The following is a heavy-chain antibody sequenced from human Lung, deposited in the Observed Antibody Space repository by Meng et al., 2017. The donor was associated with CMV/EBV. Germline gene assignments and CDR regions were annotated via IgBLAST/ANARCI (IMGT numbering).Heavy chain of an antibody. D-gene: IGHD2/OR15-2a*01. Sequence: QVQVVQSGSEWKKPADSGKVSCKASGYTFSTYTINWVRQAHGRGLEWMGWISTNTGTPTYTQGFTGRFVFSLDTSVSTAYLQISSLKAEDTAVYYCARGGNFDPWGQGTLVTVSS. V-gene: IGHV7-4-1*02. CDR2: ISTNTGTP. CDR1: GYTFSTYT. CDR3: ARGGNFDP. J-gene: IGHJ5*02.